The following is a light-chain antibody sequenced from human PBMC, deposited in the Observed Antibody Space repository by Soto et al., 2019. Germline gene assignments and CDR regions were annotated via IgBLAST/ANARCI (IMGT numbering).Light chain of an antibody. V-gene: IGKV1-5*03. Sequence: DIQMTQSPSTLSTSVGDSVTITCRASQSINSWLAWYQQKPGKAPKLLISKASTLQSGVPSRFSGSGSGTEFSLIISSLQPDDFASYYCQQYKSYPYTFGQGTKLEIK. CDR3: QQYKSYPYT. J-gene: IGKJ2*01. CDR2: KAS. CDR1: QSINSW.